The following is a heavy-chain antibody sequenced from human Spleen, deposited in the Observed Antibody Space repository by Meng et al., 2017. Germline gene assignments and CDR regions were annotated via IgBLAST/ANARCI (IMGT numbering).Heavy chain of an antibody. CDR2: IYQSGST. J-gene: IGHJ3*02. V-gene: IGHV4-38-2*01. D-gene: IGHD6-13*01. CDR3: ASSPRYSRNNAFDI. Sequence: SETLSLTCAVSGYSITGSYNWGWIRQSPGKGREWIGSIYQSGSTYYNPSLTSRVTISGDTSKNQFSLKLSSVTAADTAVYYCASSPRYSRNNAFDIWGQGAMVTVSS. CDR1: GYSITGSYN.